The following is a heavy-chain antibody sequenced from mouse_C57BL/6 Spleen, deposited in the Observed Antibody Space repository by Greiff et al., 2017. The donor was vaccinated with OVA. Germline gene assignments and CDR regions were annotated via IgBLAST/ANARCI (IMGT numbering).Heavy chain of an antibody. D-gene: IGHD2-3*01. V-gene: IGHV5-17*01. CDR1: GFTFSDYG. J-gene: IGHJ4*01. CDR2: ISSGSSTI. Sequence: EVKVVESGGGLVKPGGSLKLSCAASGFTFSDYGMHWVRQAPEKGLEWVAYISSGSSTIYYADTVKGRFTISRDNAKNTLFLQMTSLRSEDTAMYYCARGWLPYAMDYWGQGTSVTVSS. CDR3: ARGWLPYAMDY.